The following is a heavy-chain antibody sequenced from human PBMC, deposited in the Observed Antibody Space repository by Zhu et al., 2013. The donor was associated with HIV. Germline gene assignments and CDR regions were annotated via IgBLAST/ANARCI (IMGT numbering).Heavy chain of an antibody. CDR3: ARDPDAAFDPVGVPAALKRIDY. J-gene: IGHJ4*02. CDR2: INPTTGET. Sequence: LVQSGAEVKKPGASMTLSCRGYGGYTFGAYHVNWVRQVPGQGLEWMGWINPTTGETNYAQIFRGRVFMTRDTSIDTAYMEVRGLTSDDTAVYYCARDPDAAFDPVGVPAALKRIDYWGQGTLVTVSS. V-gene: IGHV1-2*02. CDR1: GGYTFGAYH. D-gene: IGHD2-2*01.